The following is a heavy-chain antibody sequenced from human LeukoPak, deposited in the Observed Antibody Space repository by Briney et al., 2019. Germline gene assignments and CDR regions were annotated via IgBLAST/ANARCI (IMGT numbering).Heavy chain of an antibody. CDR2: ISYDGSNK. D-gene: IGHD5-12*01. V-gene: IGHV3-30*18. CDR3: AKDSQSGYSGYGLYYYYYYGMGV. Sequence: PGGSLRLSCAASGFTFSSYGMHWVRQAPGKGLEWVAVISYDGSNKYYADSVKGRFTISRDNSKNTLYLQMNSLRAEDTAVYYCAKDSQSGYSGYGLYYYYYYGMGVWGQGTTVTVSS. J-gene: IGHJ6*02. CDR1: GFTFSSYG.